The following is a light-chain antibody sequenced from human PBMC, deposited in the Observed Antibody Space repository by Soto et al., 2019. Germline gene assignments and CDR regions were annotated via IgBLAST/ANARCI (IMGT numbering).Light chain of an antibody. CDR3: QQYDNSAPLS. J-gene: IGKJ4*01. V-gene: IGKV3D-20*01. CDR2: DGS. Sequence: EIVLTQSPATLSLSPGDRATLSCGASQGVRSSYVAWYQQKAGLAPRLLVYDGSSRASGIPDRFSGSGSGTHFTLTIGRLEPEDFAVYYCQQYDNSAPLSFGGGTKVEMK. CDR1: QGVRSSY.